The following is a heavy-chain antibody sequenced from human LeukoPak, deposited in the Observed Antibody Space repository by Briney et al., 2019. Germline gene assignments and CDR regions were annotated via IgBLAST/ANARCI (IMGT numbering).Heavy chain of an antibody. J-gene: IGHJ4*02. CDR3: ARGYCSGGSCYRYYFDY. D-gene: IGHD2-15*01. CDR2: IWYDGSNK. Sequence: GGSLRLSCAASGFTFSSYGMHWVRQAPGKGLEWVAVIWYDGSNKYYADSVKGRFTISRDNSKNTLYLQMNSLRAEDTAVYYRARGYCSGGSCYRYYFDYWGQGTLVTVSS. V-gene: IGHV3-33*01. CDR1: GFTFSSYG.